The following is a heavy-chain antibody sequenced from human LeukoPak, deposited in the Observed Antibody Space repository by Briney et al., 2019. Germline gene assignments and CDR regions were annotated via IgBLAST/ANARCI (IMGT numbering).Heavy chain of an antibody. CDR2: IIPILGIA. Sequence: SVKVSCKASGGTFSSYAISWVRQAPGQGLEWMGRIIPILGIANYAQKFQGRVTITADKSTSTAYMELSSLRSEDTAVYYCARDKYSSVDPSIDYWGQGILVTVSS. V-gene: IGHV1-69*04. J-gene: IGHJ4*02. D-gene: IGHD6-19*01. CDR3: ARDKYSSVDPSIDY. CDR1: GGTFSSYA.